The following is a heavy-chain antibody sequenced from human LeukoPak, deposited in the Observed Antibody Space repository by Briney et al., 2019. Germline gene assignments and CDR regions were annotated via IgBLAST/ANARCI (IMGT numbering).Heavy chain of an antibody. CDR2: ISGSGGST. CDR3: AKAGLTIRPLIYCSSTSCYVLSY. V-gene: IGHV3-23*01. D-gene: IGHD2-2*01. J-gene: IGHJ4*02. CDR1: GFTFSSYA. Sequence: GGSLRLSCAASGFTFSSYAMSWVRQAPGKGLEWVSAISGSGGSTYYADSVKGRFTISRDNSKNTLYLQMNSLRAEDTAVYYCAKAGLTIRPLIYCSSTSCYVLSYWGQGTLVTVSS.